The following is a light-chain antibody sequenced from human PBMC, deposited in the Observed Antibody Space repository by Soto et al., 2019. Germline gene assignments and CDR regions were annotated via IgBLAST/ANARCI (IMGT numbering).Light chain of an antibody. CDR3: QQYNNWPPIT. J-gene: IGKJ5*01. V-gene: IGKV3-15*01. CDR2: GAS. CDR1: QSIITS. Sequence: EIVLTQSPVTLSVSPGERGTLSCRSSQSIITSLVWYQQKPGQAPRLLIYGASTRATGIPARFSGSGSGTEFTLTISSLQSEDFAVYYCQQYNNWPPITFGQGTRLEI.